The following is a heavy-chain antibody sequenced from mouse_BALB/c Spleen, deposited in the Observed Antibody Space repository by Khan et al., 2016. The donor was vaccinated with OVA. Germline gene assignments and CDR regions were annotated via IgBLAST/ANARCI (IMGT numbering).Heavy chain of an antibody. CDR1: GYSFTGYY. J-gene: IGHJ3*01. V-gene: IGHV1S34*01. CDR3: AREEYYGSSSFAY. CDR2: ISCYNGAT. D-gene: IGHD1-1*01. Sequence: LVKTGASVNISCKASGYSFTGYYMHWVKQSHGKSLEWLGYISCYNGATSYNQPFKGKALFTVDTSSSKAYMQLNSLTSEDSAVEYCAREEYYGSSSFAYWGQGTLVTVSA.